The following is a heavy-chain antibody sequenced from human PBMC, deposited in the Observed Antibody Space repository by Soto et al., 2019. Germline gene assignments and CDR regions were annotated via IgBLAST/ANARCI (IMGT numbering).Heavy chain of an antibody. J-gene: IGHJ4*02. Sequence: GGSLRLSCAASGFTVSSNYMSWVRQAPGKGLEWVSVIYSGGSTYYADSVKGRFTISRDNSKNTLYLQMNSLRAGDTAVYYCARQRYPHSSPMGYWGQGTLVT. V-gene: IGHV3-53*01. CDR3: ARQRYPHSSPMGY. CDR2: IYSGGST. CDR1: GFTVSSNY. D-gene: IGHD6-13*01.